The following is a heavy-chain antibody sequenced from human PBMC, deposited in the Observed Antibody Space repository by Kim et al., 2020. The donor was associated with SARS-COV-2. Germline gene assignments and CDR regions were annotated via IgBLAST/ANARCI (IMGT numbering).Heavy chain of an antibody. CDR2: IYYSGST. V-gene: IGHV4-59*08. D-gene: IGHD3-22*01. CDR1: NGSTSSYY. J-gene: IGHJ4*02. CDR3: ARHSYYYDHFFDY. Sequence: SETLSLTCTVSNGSTSSYYWSWIRQPPGKGLEWIGYIYYSGSTNFNPSLKSRVSMSIDTSKNQFSLNLSSVTAADTALYYCARHSYYYDHFFDYWGPGA.